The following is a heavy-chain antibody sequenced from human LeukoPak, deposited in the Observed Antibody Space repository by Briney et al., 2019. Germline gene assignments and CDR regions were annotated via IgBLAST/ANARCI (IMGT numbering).Heavy chain of an antibody. D-gene: IGHD2-2*01. CDR3: ARTSVSGVPAATLDY. CDR1: GGTFSSYA. V-gene: IGHV1-69*05. CDR2: IIPIFGTA. Sequence: GASVKVSCKASGGTFSSYAISWVRQAPGQGLEWMGGIIPIFGTANYAQKFQGRVTITTDESTSTAYMELSSLRSEDTAVYYCARTSVSGVPAATLDYWGQGTLVTVSS. J-gene: IGHJ4*02.